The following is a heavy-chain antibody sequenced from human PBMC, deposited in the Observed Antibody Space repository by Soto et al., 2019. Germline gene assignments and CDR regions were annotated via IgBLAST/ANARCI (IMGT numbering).Heavy chain of an antibody. Sequence: GGSLRLSCTGAGFTFSSYAMSWVRQAPGKGLEWVSAISGSGGSTYYADSVKGRFTISRDNSKNTLYLQMNSLRAEDTAVYYCAKGNRAGYYYGMDVWGQGTTVTVSS. V-gene: IGHV3-23*01. CDR2: ISGSGGST. CDR3: AKGNRAGYYYGMDV. D-gene: IGHD1-1*01. J-gene: IGHJ6*02. CDR1: GFTFSSYA.